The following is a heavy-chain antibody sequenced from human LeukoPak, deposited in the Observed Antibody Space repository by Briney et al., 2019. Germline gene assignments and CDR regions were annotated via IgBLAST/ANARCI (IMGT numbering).Heavy chain of an antibody. D-gene: IGHD6-6*01. CDR2: INAGNGNT. V-gene: IGHV1-3*01. Sequence: GASVKVSCKASGYTFTSYAMHWVRQAPGQRLEWMGWINAGNGNTKYSQKFQGRVTMTEDTSTDTAYMELSSLRSEDTAVYYCATLWSARPFGYWGQGTLVTVSS. J-gene: IGHJ4*02. CDR3: ATLWSARPFGY. CDR1: GYTFTSYA.